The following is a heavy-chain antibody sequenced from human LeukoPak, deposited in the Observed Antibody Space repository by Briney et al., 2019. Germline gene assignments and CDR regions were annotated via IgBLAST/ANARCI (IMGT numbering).Heavy chain of an antibody. CDR1: GGSFSGYY. J-gene: IGHJ6*02. V-gene: IGHV4-34*01. D-gene: IGHD6-19*01. CDR2: INHSGST. CDR3: ARGRAIAVAAHYYYYYGMDV. Sequence: SETLSLTCAVYGGSFSGYYWSWIRQPPGKGLEWIGEINHSGSTNYNPSLKSRVTISVDTSKNQFSLKLSSVTAADTAVYYCARGRAIAVAAHYYYYYGMDVWGQGTMVTVSS.